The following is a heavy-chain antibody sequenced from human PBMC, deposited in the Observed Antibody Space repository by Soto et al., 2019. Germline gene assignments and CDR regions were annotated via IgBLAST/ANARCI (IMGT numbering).Heavy chain of an antibody. Sequence: VQLVESGGGLVQPGGSLRLSCAVSGFTLSSHDMHWVRQATGKGLEWVSAIGSAGDTYYTDSVKGRFTLSRESAKNSLYLQMNSLRAEDTAVYYCARASAGLDYWGQGTLVTVSS. D-gene: IGHD1-1*01. CDR1: GFTLSSHD. CDR3: ARASAGLDY. J-gene: IGHJ4*02. CDR2: IGSAGDT. V-gene: IGHV3-13*01.